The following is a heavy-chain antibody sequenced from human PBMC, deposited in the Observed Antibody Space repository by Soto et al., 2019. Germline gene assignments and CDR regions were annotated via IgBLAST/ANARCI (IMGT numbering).Heavy chain of an antibody. CDR1: GYTFTSYG. CDR2: ISAYNGNT. V-gene: IGHV1-18*01. CDR3: ASTRRYSSGWYSGLGYYYYGMDV. Sequence: ASVKVSCKASGYTFTSYGISWVRQAPGQGLEWMGWISAYNGNTNYAQKLQSRVTMTTDTSTSTAYMELRSLRSDDTAVYYCASTRRYSSGWYSGLGYYYYGMDVWGQGTTVTVSS. J-gene: IGHJ6*02. D-gene: IGHD6-19*01.